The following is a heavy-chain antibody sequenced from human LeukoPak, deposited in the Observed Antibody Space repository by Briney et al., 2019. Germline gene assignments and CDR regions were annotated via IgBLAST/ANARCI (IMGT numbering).Heavy chain of an antibody. CDR3: ARLWPKGDY. CDR2: ISWNSGSI. D-gene: IGHD4/OR15-4a*01. CDR1: GFTFSNYA. Sequence: PGGSLRLSCAASGFTFSNYALSWVRQAPGKGLEWVSGISWNSGSIGYADSVKGRFTISRDNAANSLYLQMNSLKTEDTAVYYCARLWPKGDYWGQGTLVTVSS. J-gene: IGHJ4*02. V-gene: IGHV3-9*01.